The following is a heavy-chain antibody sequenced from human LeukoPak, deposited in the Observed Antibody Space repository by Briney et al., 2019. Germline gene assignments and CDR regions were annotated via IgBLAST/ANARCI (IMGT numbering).Heavy chain of an antibody. V-gene: IGHV3-74*01. J-gene: IGHJ3*02. Sequence: PGGSLRLSCAASGFTFSKNWMHWVRQPPGKGLVWVSRVNSDGSGTTYADSVKGRFTISRDNVKNTLYLQMNSLRVEDTAVYYCATSSGYSAFDAFDIWGQGTFVTVSS. D-gene: IGHD3-22*01. CDR2: VNSDGSGT. CDR1: GFTFSKNW. CDR3: ATSSGYSAFDAFDI.